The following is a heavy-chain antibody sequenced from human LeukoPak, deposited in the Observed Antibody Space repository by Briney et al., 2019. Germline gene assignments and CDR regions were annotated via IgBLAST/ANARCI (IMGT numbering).Heavy chain of an antibody. CDR1: DFTFTSYG. Sequence: ASVKVSCKASDFTFTSYGISWARQAPGQGLEWMGWIGAYNGNTYYAQKLQGRVTMTTDTSTSTAYMELRSLRSDDTAVYYCARDLKYYDNGGYDDTFDIWGQGTMITVSS. CDR2: IGAYNGNT. J-gene: IGHJ3*02. CDR3: ARDLKYYDNGGYDDTFDI. D-gene: IGHD3-22*01. V-gene: IGHV1-18*01.